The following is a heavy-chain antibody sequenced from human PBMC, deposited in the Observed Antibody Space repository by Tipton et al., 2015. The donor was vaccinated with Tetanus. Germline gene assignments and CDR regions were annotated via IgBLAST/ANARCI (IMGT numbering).Heavy chain of an antibody. D-gene: IGHD2-2*02. CDR1: GGTFSSYA. V-gene: IGHV1-69*01. CDR3: ARTNGDCSSTSFYKGPNDY. CDR2: IIPIFGTA. J-gene: IGHJ4*02. Sequence: QLVQSGPEVKKPGSSVKVSCKASGGTFSSYAISWVRQAPGQGLEWMGGIIPIFGTANYAQKFQGRVTITADESTSTAYTELSSLRSEDTAVYYCARTNGDCSSTSFYKGPNDYWGQGTLVTVSS.